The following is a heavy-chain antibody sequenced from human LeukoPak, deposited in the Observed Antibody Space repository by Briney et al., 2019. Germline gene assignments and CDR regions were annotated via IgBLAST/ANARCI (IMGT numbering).Heavy chain of an antibody. CDR3: ARQALYSSSWDNWFDP. Sequence: SETLSLTCTVSGGSISSSIYYWGWIRQPPGKGLEWIGCIYYSGSTYYNPSLKSRVTISVDTSKNQFSLKLSSVTAADTAVYYCARQALYSSSWDNWFDPWGQGTLVTVSS. D-gene: IGHD6-13*01. CDR1: GGSISSSIYY. J-gene: IGHJ5*02. V-gene: IGHV4-39*01. CDR2: IYYSGST.